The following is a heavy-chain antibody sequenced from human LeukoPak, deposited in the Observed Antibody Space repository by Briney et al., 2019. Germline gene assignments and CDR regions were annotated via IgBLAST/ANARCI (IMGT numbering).Heavy chain of an antibody. CDR1: GFTFDDYA. CDR3: AKALNWGSEVDAFDI. Sequence: AGGSLRLSCAASGFTFDDYAMHWVRQAPGKGLEWVSLISWDGGSTYYADSVKGRFTISRDNSKNSLYLQMNSLRAEDTALYYCAKALNWGSEVDAFDIWGQGTMVTVSS. J-gene: IGHJ3*02. CDR2: ISWDGGST. V-gene: IGHV3-43D*03. D-gene: IGHD7-27*01.